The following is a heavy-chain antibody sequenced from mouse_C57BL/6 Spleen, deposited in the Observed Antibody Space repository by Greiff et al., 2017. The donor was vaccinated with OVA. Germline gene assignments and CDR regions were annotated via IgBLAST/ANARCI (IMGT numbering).Heavy chain of an antibody. CDR3: ARGARNYYGSSFFDY. D-gene: IGHD1-1*01. V-gene: IGHV1-53*01. CDR2: INPSNGGT. J-gene: IGHJ2*01. Sequence: QVQLQQPGTELVKPGASVKLSCKASGYTFTSYCMHWVKQRPGQGLEWIGNINPSNGGTNYNEKFKSKATLTVDKSSSTAYMQLSSLTSADSAVYYCARGARNYYGSSFFDYWGQGTTLAVSS. CDR1: GYTFTSYC.